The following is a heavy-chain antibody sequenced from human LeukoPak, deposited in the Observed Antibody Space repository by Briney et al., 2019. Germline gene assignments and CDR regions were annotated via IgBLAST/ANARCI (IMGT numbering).Heavy chain of an antibody. CDR3: ARGALGLILDYGGY. V-gene: IGHV7-4-1*02. CDR1: GYMFISYG. CDR2: INTNTGNP. J-gene: IGHJ4*02. Sequence: GASVKVSCKASGYMFISYGMNWVRQAPGQGLEWMGWINTNTGNPTYAQAFTGRFVFSLDTSVSTVYLQISSLKAEDTAVYYCARGALGLILDYGGYWGQGTLVTVSS. D-gene: IGHD2-8*01.